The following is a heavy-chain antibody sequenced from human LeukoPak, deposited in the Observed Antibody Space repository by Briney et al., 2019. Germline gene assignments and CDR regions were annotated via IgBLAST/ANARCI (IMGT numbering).Heavy chain of an antibody. CDR3: ARLVVDSTGYFDY. CDR2: IKQDGSEK. CDR1: GFTFSSYW. D-gene: IGHD4-17*01. V-gene: IGHV3-7*01. J-gene: IGHJ4*02. Sequence: GGSLRLSCAASGFTFSSYWMSWVRQAPGKVLEWVANIKQDGSEKYYVDSVKGRFTISRDNAKNSLYLQMNSLRAEDTAVYYCARLVVDSTGYFDYWGQGTLVTVSS.